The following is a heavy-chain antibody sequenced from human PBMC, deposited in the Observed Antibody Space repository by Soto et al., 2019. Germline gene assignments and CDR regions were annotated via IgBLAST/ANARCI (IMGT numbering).Heavy chain of an antibody. J-gene: IGHJ6*02. CDR2: SNSDESST. Sequence: EVQLVESGGGLVQPGGSLRLSCAASGFTFRSYWMHLVRQAPGKGLVWVSRSNSDESSTNYADSVKGRFTISRDNAKNTLYLQMNSLRAEDTDVYYCASDGYTSGYGAMDVWGQGTTVTVSS. D-gene: IGHD5-18*01. CDR3: ASDGYTSGYGAMDV. V-gene: IGHV3-74*01. CDR1: GFTFRSYW.